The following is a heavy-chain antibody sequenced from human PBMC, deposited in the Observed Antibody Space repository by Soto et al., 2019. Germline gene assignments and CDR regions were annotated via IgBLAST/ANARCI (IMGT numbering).Heavy chain of an antibody. CDR2: IKSKTDGGNT. D-gene: IGHD3-3*01. Sequence: EVQLVESGGGLVKPGGSLRLSCAASGFTFSNAWMNWVRQAPGKGLEWVGRIKSKTDGGNTDYAAPVKGRFTISRDDSKNTLYLQMNSLKTEDTAVYYCTTTREFGSGYDLGYWGQGTLVTVSS. J-gene: IGHJ4*02. CDR3: TTTREFGSGYDLGY. V-gene: IGHV3-15*07. CDR1: GFTFSNAW.